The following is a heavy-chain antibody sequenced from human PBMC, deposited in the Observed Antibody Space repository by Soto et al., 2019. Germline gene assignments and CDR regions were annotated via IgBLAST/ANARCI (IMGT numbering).Heavy chain of an antibody. Sequence: GGSLRLSCAASVFTFSSYAMSWVRQAPGKGLEWVSAISGSGGSTYYADSVKGRFTISRDNSKNTLYLQMNSLRAEDTAVYYCAKDIAVANSPDYWGQGTLVTVSS. CDR2: ISGSGGST. J-gene: IGHJ4*02. CDR3: AKDIAVANSPDY. CDR1: VFTFSSYA. V-gene: IGHV3-23*01. D-gene: IGHD6-19*01.